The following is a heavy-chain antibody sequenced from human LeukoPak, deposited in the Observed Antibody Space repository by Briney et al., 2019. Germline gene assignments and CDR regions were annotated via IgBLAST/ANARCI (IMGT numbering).Heavy chain of an antibody. CDR2: INHSGST. D-gene: IGHD3-10*01. V-gene: IGHV4-34*01. CDR1: GGSFSGYY. CDR3: ARGRRGYYYYMDV. Sequence: KPSETLSLTCAVYGGSFSGYYWSWIRQPPGKGLEWLGEINHSGSTNYNPSLKSRVTISVDTSKNQFSLKLSSVTAADTAVYYCARGRRGYYYYMDVWGKGTTVTVSS. J-gene: IGHJ6*03.